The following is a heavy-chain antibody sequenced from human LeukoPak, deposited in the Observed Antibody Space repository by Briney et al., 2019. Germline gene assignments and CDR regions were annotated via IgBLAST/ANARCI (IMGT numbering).Heavy chain of an antibody. D-gene: IGHD3-10*01. J-gene: IGHJ5*02. CDR1: GFTFSSYA. CDR2: ISGSGGST. V-gene: IGHV3-23*01. CDR3: AKPRYGSGSYYNAHWFDP. Sequence: GGSLRLSCAASGFTFSSYAMSWVRQAPGKGLEWVSAISGSGGSTYYADSVRGRFTISRDNSKNTLYLQMNSLRAEDTAVYYCAKPRYGSGSYYNAHWFDPWGQGTLVTVSS.